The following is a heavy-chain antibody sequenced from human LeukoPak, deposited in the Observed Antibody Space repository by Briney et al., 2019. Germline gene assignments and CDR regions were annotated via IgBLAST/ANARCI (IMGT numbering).Heavy chain of an antibody. CDR3: ATGLTTKFLDAFDI. D-gene: IGHD4-17*01. J-gene: IGHJ3*02. V-gene: IGHV4-31*03. Sequence: PSQTLSLTCTVSGGSISSGGHYWSWLRQHPGKGLEWIGYIYYTGSTYYNPSLESRVTISVDTSKNQFSLRLSSVTAADTAVYYCATGLTTKFLDAFDIWGQGTMVTVSS. CDR1: GGSISSGGHY. CDR2: IYYTGST.